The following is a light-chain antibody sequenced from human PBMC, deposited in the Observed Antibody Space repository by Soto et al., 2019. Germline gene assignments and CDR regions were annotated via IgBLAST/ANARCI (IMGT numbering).Light chain of an antibody. J-gene: IGKJ1*01. CDR3: HQYAGSPRT. V-gene: IGKV3-20*01. Sequence: EIVLTQSPGTLSLSPGERATLSSRASHSVSSSYLAWYQQKPGQAPRLLIYGASTRATGIPDRFSGSESGTDFTLTISRLEPEDSAVYYCHQYAGSPRTFGQGTKVEIK. CDR1: HSVSSSY. CDR2: GAS.